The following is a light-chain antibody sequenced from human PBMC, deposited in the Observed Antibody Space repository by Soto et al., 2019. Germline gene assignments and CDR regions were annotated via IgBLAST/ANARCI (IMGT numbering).Light chain of an antibody. CDR1: QSVSSK. J-gene: IGKJ1*01. CDR2: GAS. CDR3: QHYNDWPPTWT. V-gene: IGKV3-15*01. Sequence: EIVMTQSPATLSVSPGERATLSCRASQSVSSKLAGYQQKPGQAPRVLIYGASTRATGIPARFSGSGSGTEFTLTISSLQTEDFAVYYCQHYNDWPPTWTFGQGTKV.